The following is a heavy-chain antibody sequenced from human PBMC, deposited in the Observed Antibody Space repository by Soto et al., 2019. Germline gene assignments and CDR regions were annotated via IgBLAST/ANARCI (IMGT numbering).Heavy chain of an antibody. CDR2: ISGSTI. D-gene: IGHD6-19*01. J-gene: IGHJ6*02. CDR1: GFTFSSYA. Sequence: PGGSLRLSCAASGFTFSSYAMSWVRQAPGKGLEWVSSISGSTIYYADSVKGRFTISRDNAKNSLYLQMNSLRAEDTAVYYCARDWGIAVAGTGYYYYGMDVWGQGTTVTVSS. V-gene: IGHV3-48*03. CDR3: ARDWGIAVAGTGYYYYGMDV.